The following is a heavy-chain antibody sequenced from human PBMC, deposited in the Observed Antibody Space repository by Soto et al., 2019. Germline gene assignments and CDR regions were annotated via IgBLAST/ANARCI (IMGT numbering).Heavy chain of an antibody. D-gene: IGHD6-19*01. CDR1: GFTFGDYA. CDR3: TRDPDGIAVDPNWFDP. V-gene: IGHV3-49*03. J-gene: IGHJ5*02. CDR2: IRSKAYGGTT. Sequence: GGSLRLSCTASGFTFGDYAVSWFRQAPGKGLEWVGFIRSKAYGGTTEYAASVKGRFTISRDDSKSIAYLQMNSLKTEDTAVYYCTRDPDGIAVDPNWFDPWGQGTLVTVSS.